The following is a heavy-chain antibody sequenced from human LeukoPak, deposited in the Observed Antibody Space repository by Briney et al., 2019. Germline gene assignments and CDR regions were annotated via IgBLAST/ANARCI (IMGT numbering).Heavy chain of an antibody. Sequence: PETLSLSCTVSGASITTYYWSWIRETPGKGLEWIGRIYISGSTSYNPSLKSRVTMSLDTSKNQFSLNLSSVTAADTAVYYCARGGERWLQPFDYWGQGTLVTVSS. V-gene: IGHV4-4*07. CDR2: IYISGST. CDR3: ARGGERWLQPFDY. CDR1: GASITTYY. J-gene: IGHJ4*02. D-gene: IGHD5-24*01.